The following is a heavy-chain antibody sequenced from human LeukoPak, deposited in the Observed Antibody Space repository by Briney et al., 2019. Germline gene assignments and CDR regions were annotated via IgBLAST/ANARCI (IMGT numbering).Heavy chain of an antibody. CDR1: GGSFSGYY. CDR3: ARCYDFWSGYSIDY. Sequence: SETLSLTCAVYGGSFSGYYWSWIRQPPGKGLEWIGEINHSGSTNYNPSLKSRVTISVDTSKSQFSLKLSSATAADTAVYYCARCYDFWSGYSIDYWGQGTLVTVSS. V-gene: IGHV4-34*01. J-gene: IGHJ4*02. CDR2: INHSGST. D-gene: IGHD3-3*01.